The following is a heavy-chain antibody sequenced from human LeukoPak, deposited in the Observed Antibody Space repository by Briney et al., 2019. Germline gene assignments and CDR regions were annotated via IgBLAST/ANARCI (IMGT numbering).Heavy chain of an antibody. V-gene: IGHV1-18*01. Sequence: GASVKVSCKASGYTFTSYGISWVRQAPDKGLGWMGGFTAYNGKTNYAQKLQGRVTMTTDTSTSTAYMELRSLRSDDTAVYYCARVVYCSSTSCEVSRQYNWFDPWGQGTLVTVSS. CDR3: ARVVYCSSTSCEVSRQYNWFDP. D-gene: IGHD2-2*01. CDR1: GYTFTSYG. J-gene: IGHJ5*02. CDR2: FTAYNGKT.